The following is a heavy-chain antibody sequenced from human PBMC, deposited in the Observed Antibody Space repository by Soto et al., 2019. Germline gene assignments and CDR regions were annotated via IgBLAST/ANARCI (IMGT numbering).Heavy chain of an antibody. CDR3: ARQLDYDFWSGYLYLPVFDY. Sequence: TSETLSLTCTVSGGYISSSSYYWGWIRKPPGKGLEWIGSIYYSGSTYYNPSLKSRVTISVDTSKNQFSLKLSSVTAADTAVYYCARQLDYDFWSGYLYLPVFDYWGQGTLVTVSS. CDR2: IYYSGST. V-gene: IGHV4-39*01. D-gene: IGHD3-3*01. CDR1: GGYISSSSYY. J-gene: IGHJ4*02.